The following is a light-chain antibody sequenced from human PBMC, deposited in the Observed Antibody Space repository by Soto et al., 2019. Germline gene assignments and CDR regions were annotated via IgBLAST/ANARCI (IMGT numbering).Light chain of an antibody. CDR2: GAS. CDR3: QQYDTYWT. CDR1: QSLSRN. Sequence: EIVMTQSPATLSVSPVERATLSCRASQSLSRNLAWYQQKAGQAPRLLIYGASTRATGIPARFSGSGSGTEFTLTISSLQPDDFATYYCQQYDTYWTFGQGTKVDIK. V-gene: IGKV3-15*01. J-gene: IGKJ1*01.